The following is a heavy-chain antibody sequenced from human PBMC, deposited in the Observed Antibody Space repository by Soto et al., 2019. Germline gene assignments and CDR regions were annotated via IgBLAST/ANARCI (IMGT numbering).Heavy chain of an antibody. Sequence: QVQLQESGPGLVKPSGTLSLTCVVSGGSISSNWWSCVRQPPGKGLEWIGEISHVGSTNYNPYLNSRVTISVDKSKNQFSLNLNSGTAADTAVYYCARVADGMDVWGRGTTVTVSS. J-gene: IGHJ6*02. CDR2: ISHVGST. CDR1: GGSISSNW. CDR3: ARVADGMDV. D-gene: IGHD6-19*01. V-gene: IGHV4-4*02.